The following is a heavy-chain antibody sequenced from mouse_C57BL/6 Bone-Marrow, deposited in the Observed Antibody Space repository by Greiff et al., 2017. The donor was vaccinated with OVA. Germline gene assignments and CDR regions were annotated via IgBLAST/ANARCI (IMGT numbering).Heavy chain of an antibody. J-gene: IGHJ2*01. CDR2: IDPSDSYT. Sequence: QVQLKQPGAELVMPGASVKLSCKASGYTFTSYWMHWVKQRPGQGLEWIGEIDPSDSYTTYNQKFKGKSTLTVDKSSSTAYMQLSSLTSEDSAVYYCARLYYGSSPSDFDYWGQGTTLTVSS. D-gene: IGHD1-1*01. CDR1: GYTFTSYW. CDR3: ARLYYGSSPSDFDY. V-gene: IGHV1-69*01.